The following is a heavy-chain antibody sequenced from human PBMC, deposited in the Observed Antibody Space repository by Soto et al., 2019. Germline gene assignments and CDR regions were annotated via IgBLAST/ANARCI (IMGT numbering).Heavy chain of an antibody. J-gene: IGHJ6*02. D-gene: IGHD2-2*01. CDR1: GFTFSDYY. CDR2: ISSSGSTI. V-gene: IGHV3-11*01. CDR3: ASALGCSSPSCYGRYYGMDV. Sequence: GGSLRLSCAASGFTFSDYYMSWIRQAPGKGLEWVSYISSSGSTIYYADSVKGRFTISRDNAKNSLYLQMNSLRAEDPAVYYCASALGCSSPSCYGRYYGMDVWGQGTTVTVSS.